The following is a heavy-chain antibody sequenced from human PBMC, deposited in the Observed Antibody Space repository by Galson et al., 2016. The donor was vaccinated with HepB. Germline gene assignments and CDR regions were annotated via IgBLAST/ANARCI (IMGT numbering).Heavy chain of an antibody. Sequence: SLRLSCAASGFIFNRFGMHWVRQAPGKGLEWMSYLDSNGNRKYYADSVKGRFTISRDNAKNSLYLQMNSMRDEDTAVYYCAKGGGTIDYWGQGTLVTVSS. J-gene: IGHJ4*02. CDR3: AKGGGTIDY. V-gene: IGHV3-48*02. CDR2: LDSNGNRK. CDR1: GFIFNRFG. D-gene: IGHD2-15*01.